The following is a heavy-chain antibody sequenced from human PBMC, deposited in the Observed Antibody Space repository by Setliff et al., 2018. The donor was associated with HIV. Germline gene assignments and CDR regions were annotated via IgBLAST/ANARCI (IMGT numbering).Heavy chain of an antibody. CDR1: GGTFISYA. CDR2: FTPILGRP. J-gene: IGHJ6*03. Sequence: SVKVFCNASGGTFISYAISWVRQAPGQGLEWMGGFTPILGRPNYAQKLQGRFTLTRHTSISTAYMVLNSLSTKDTAVYYCARGAWYTSGWYSSRYMGVWGKGTTVTVSS. D-gene: IGHD6-19*01. CDR3: ARGAWYTSGWYSSRYMGV. V-gene: IGHV1-69*10.